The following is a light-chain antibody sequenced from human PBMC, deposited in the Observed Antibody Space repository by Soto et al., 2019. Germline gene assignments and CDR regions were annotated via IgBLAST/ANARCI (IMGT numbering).Light chain of an antibody. J-gene: IGLJ3*02. CDR1: SSDVGGYNY. CDR3: SSYTGSSTQV. Sequence: QSALTQPASVSGSHGQSITISCTGTSSDVGGYNYVSWYQHHPGKAPKLMIYEVSNRPSGVSNRFSGSKSGNTASLTISGLQAEDEADYYCSSYTGSSTQVFGGGTKLTVL. V-gene: IGLV2-14*01. CDR2: EVS.